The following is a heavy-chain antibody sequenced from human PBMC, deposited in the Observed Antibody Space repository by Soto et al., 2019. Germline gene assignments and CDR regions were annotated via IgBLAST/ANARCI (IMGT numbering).Heavy chain of an antibody. D-gene: IGHD4-17*01. CDR2: IFHTGST. Sequence: TSETLSLTCTVSGGSVSSGYHWAWIRQPPGMRLEWVASIFHTGSTYYNPSLKSRVTISVDTSKNQFSLKLSSVTAADTAVYYCAALKYGDFDYWGQGTLVTVSS. J-gene: IGHJ4*02. CDR1: GGSVSSGYH. V-gene: IGHV4-38-2*02. CDR3: AALKYGDFDY.